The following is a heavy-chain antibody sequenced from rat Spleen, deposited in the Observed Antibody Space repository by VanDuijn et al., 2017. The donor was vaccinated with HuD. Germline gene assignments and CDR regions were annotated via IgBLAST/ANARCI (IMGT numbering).Heavy chain of an antibody. CDR3: ARAPGNGYVMDA. J-gene: IGHJ4*01. D-gene: IGHD5-1*01. Sequence: QVRLEESGPRLVQPSQTLSVSCTVSGFSLTSYHISWVRQPPGKGLEWMGVMWRGGSTEYNSALKSRLSISRDTSKNHVFLKMNSLQSEDTATYHCARAPGNGYVMDAWGQGASVTVSS. CDR2: MWRGGST. CDR1: GFSLTSYH. V-gene: IGHV2-61*01.